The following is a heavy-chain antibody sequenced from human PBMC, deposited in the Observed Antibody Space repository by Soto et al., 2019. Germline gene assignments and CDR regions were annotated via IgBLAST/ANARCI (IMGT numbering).Heavy chain of an antibody. D-gene: IGHD6-13*01. CDR2: IYYSGST. V-gene: IGHV4-31*03. J-gene: IGHJ6*03. Sequence: SETLSLTCTVSGGSISSGGYYWSWIRQHPGKGLEWIGYIYYSGSTYYNPSLKSRVTISVDTSKNQFSLKLSSVTAADTAVYYCARGRIEYSSSSPPHMDVWGKGTTVTVSS. CDR1: GGSISSGGYY. CDR3: ARGRIEYSSSSPPHMDV.